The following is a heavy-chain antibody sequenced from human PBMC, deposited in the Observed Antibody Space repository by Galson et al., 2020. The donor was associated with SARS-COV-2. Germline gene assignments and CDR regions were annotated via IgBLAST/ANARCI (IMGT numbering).Heavy chain of an antibody. J-gene: IGHJ4*02. CDR3: AKDLIYDYIWGSYRYTTCFDY. D-gene: IGHD3-16*02. Sequence: GGSLRLSCAASGFTFSSYAMSWVRQAPGKGLEWVSAISGSGGSTYYADSVKGRFTISRDSSKNTLYLQMNSLRAEDTAVYYCAKDLIYDYIWGSYRYTTCFDYWGQGTLVTVSS. V-gene: IGHV3-23*01. CDR1: GFTFSSYA. CDR2: ISGSGGST.